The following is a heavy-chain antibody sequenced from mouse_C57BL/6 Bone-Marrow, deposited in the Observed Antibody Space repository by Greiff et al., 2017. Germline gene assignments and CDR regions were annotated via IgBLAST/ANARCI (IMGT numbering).Heavy chain of an antibody. CDR1: GYAFSSSW. J-gene: IGHJ3*01. V-gene: IGHV1-82*01. D-gene: IGHD2-2*01. CDR3: AEGGYGWFAY. Sequence: VQLQQSGPELVKPGASVKISCKASGYAFSSSWMNWVKQRPGKGLEWIGRIYPGDGDTNYNGKFKGKATLTADKSSSTADMQLSSLTSEDSAVYFCAEGGYGWFAYWGQGTLVTVSA. CDR2: IYPGDGDT.